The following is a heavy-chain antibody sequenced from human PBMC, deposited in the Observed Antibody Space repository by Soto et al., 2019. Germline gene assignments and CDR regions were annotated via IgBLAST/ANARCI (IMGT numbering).Heavy chain of an antibody. V-gene: IGHV4-34*01. D-gene: IGHD2-15*01. CDR3: ARIYYCSGGSCYYPGDDP. J-gene: IGHJ5*02. CDR1: GGSFSGYY. Sequence: TSETLSLTYAVYGGSFSGYYWSWIRQPPGKGLEWIGEINHSGSTNYNPSLKSRVTISVDTSKSQFSLKLSSVTAADTAVYYCARIYYCSGGSCYYPGDDPWGQGTLVTVSS. CDR2: INHSGST.